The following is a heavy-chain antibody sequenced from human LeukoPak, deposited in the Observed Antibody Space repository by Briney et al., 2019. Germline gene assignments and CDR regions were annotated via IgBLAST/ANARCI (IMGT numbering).Heavy chain of an antibody. CDR2: INPNSGGT. CDR3: ARDLRSGEGFGELSVDY. CDR1: GYTFTGYY. Sequence: EASVKVSCKASGYTFTGYYMHWVRQAPGQGLEWMGWINPNSGGTNYAQKFQGRVTMTRDTSISTAYMELSRLRSDDTAVYYCARDLRSGEGFGELSVDYWGQGTLVTVSS. J-gene: IGHJ4*02. D-gene: IGHD3-10*01. V-gene: IGHV1-2*02.